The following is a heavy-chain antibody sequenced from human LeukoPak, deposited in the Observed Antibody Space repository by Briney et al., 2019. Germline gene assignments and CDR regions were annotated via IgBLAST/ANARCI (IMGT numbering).Heavy chain of an antibody. V-gene: IGHV1-69*08. Sequence: SSVKVSCNVSGASLTSHIIDWLRQAPGQGLEWLGLINPALKTSNYAQKFQGRVTITAEESTNTAYMELTSLTSDDTAVYYCARVMRERHHFEAWGQGTLVIVSS. CDR2: INPALKTS. CDR3: ARVMRERHHFEA. J-gene: IGHJ4*02. CDR1: GASLTSHI. D-gene: IGHD1-26*01.